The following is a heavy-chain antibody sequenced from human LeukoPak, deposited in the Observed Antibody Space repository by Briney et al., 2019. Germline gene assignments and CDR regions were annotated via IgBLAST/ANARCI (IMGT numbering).Heavy chain of an antibody. V-gene: IGHV5-51*01. CDR1: GYSFTSYW. CDR2: IYPGDSDT. D-gene: IGHD1-26*01. Sequence: GESLKVSCRGSGYSFTSYWIGWVRQMPGKGLEWMGIIYPGDSDTRYSPSFQGQVTISADKSISTAYLQWSSLKASDTAMYYCARCIVGATEVFDYWGQGTLVTVSS. CDR3: ARCIVGATEVFDY. J-gene: IGHJ4*02.